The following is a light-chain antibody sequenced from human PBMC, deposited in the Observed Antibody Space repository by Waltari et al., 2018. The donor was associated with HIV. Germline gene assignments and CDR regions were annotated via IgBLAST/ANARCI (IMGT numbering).Light chain of an antibody. V-gene: IGLV2-14*03. J-gene: IGLJ3*02. CDR1: SSDVGDYNY. CDR3: SSYINISSRV. CDR2: DVS. Sequence: QSALTQPASVSGSPGQSITISCTGTSSDVGDYNYVHWYQQHPGKAPKLMNYDVSNRPAGVSNRFAGSRSGNTASLTISGLQAEDEAQYYCSSYINISSRVFGGGTKVTVL.